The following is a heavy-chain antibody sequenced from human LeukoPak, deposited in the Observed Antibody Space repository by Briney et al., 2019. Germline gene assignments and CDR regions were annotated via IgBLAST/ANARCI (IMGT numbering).Heavy chain of an antibody. CDR3: AKDESGNYGNYYYYYMDV. CDR1: GFTFSSYS. V-gene: IGHV3-21*01. D-gene: IGHD4-11*01. CDR2: ISSSSSYI. Sequence: GGSLRLSCAASGFTFSSYSMNWVRQAPGKGLEWVSSISSSSSYIYYADSVKGRFTISRDNAKNSLYLQMNSLRAEDTAVYYCAKDESGNYGNYYYYYMDVWGKGTTVTVSS. J-gene: IGHJ6*03.